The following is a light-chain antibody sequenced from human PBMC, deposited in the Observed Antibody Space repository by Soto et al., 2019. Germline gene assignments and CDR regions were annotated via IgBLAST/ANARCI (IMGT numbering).Light chain of an antibody. CDR2: DVS. J-gene: IGLJ3*02. Sequence: QSALTQSASVSGSPGQSITISCTGTSSDVGGYNYVSWYQQHPGKAPKLIIYDVSNRPSGVSTRFSSSKSGNTASLTISGLQAEDEADYSCSSYTSTNSWVFGGGTKLTVL. CDR1: SSDVGGYNY. CDR3: SSYTSTNSWV. V-gene: IGLV2-14*01.